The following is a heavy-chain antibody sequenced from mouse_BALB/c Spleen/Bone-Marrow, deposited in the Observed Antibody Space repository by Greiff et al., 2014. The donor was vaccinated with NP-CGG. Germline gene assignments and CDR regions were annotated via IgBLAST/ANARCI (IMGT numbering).Heavy chain of an antibody. Sequence: VKLMESGPELVKPGASVKMSCTASGFTFTDYVINWVKQRTGQGLEWIGEIYPGSGDTYYNEKFKAKATLTADKSSNTVHMQLSSLTSEDSVVYFCARSRVPYFALDYWGQGTSVTVSS. J-gene: IGHJ4*01. CDR3: ARSRVPYFALDY. CDR2: IYPGSGDT. V-gene: IGHV1-77*01. CDR1: GFTFTDYV.